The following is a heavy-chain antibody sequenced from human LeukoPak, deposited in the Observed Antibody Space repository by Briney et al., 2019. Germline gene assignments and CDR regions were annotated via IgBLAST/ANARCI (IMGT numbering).Heavy chain of an antibody. J-gene: IGHJ4*02. CDR1: GFTFSNYA. D-gene: IGHD6-19*01. V-gene: IGHV3-23*01. CDR2: ISASAGSS. Sequence: GGSLRLSCAASGFTFSNYAINWVRQAPGKGLEWVSAISASAGSSYYADSVRDRFTLSRDNSKNMLYLKMSSLRAEDTAVYYCAKEMALGIAVAGFFDFWGQGTLVTVSS. CDR3: AKEMALGIAVAGFFDF.